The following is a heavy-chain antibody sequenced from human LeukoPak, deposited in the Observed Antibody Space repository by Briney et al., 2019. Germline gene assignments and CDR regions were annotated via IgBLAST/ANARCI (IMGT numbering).Heavy chain of an antibody. D-gene: IGHD1-26*01. CDR3: ARDKSVGATPFDY. Sequence: PGESLRLSCAASGFTFSNYWMGWVRQAPGKGLERVANIKQDGSEKYYVDSVKGRFTISRDNAKKSLYLQMNSLRAEDTAVYYCARDKSVGATPFDYWGQGTLVTVSS. J-gene: IGHJ4*02. CDR2: IKQDGSEK. CDR1: GFTFSNYW. V-gene: IGHV3-7*05.